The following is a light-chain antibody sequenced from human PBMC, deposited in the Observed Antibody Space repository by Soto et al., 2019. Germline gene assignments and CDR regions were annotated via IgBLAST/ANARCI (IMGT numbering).Light chain of an antibody. V-gene: IGKV3-15*01. CDR2: GAS. J-gene: IGKJ1*01. Sequence: EVVMTQSPATLSVSPGERATVSCRASQTVSGNLAWYQQRPGQAPRLLLYGASTRATGIPARFSGSGSGTEFTLTISSLQSEDVAVYYCQQYNNWPPWTFGQGTKVEIK. CDR3: QQYNNWPPWT. CDR1: QTVSGN.